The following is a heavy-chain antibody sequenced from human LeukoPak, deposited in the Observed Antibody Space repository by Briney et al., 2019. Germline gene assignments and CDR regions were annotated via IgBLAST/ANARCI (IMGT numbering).Heavy chain of an antibody. D-gene: IGHD4-11*01. CDR2: IIPLFGTP. J-gene: IGHJ5*02. Sequence: GASVKVSCKASGGTFSSYAINWVRQAPGQGLEWMGGIIPLFGTPNYAQKFQGRVTIITDEYTSTVYMELSSLRSEDTAVYYCARGGRRTSNRNTWFDPWGRGTLVTVSS. CDR1: GGTFSSYA. V-gene: IGHV1-69*05. CDR3: ARGGRRTSNRNTWFDP.